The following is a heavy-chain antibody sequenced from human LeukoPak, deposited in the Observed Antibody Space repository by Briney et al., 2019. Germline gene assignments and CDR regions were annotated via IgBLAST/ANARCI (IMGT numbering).Heavy chain of an antibody. CDR1: GGSISSYL. CDR2: THYSGST. J-gene: IGHJ4*02. V-gene: IGHV4-59*01. CDR3: ARGSRGYSGYDWYFDY. D-gene: IGHD5-12*01. Sequence: SETLSLICTVSGGSISSYLWNWIRQPPAKGLEWIGYTHYSGSTNYNPSLKSRVTMSLDTSKNQFSLKLSSVTAADTAVYYCARGSRGYSGYDWYFDYWGQGILVTVSS.